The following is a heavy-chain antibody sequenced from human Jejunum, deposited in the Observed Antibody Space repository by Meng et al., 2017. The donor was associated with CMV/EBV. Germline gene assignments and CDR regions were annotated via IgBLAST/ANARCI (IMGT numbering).Heavy chain of an antibody. CDR1: GFIPRNYR. V-gene: IGHV3-21*01. CDR2: ISSRPSYV. J-gene: IGHJ6*02. D-gene: IGHD2-8*02. CDR3: ARDETTGYYYYGMDV. Sequence: GFIPRNYRMNWLRQAPGQGLEWVSSISSRPSYVDYADSVKGRFTISRDNIKNSLYLQMNSLRAEDTAVYFCARDETTGYYYYGMDVWGQGTTVTVSS.